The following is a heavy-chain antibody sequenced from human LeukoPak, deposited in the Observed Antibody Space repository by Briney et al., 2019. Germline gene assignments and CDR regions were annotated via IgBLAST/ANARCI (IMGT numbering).Heavy chain of an antibody. CDR3: ARSRLVSRVNNWFDP. V-gene: IGHV4-34*01. CDR2: ITHRGST. CDR1: GGSFNDYY. Sequence: SETLSLTCAVFGGSFNDYYWTWIRQPPGKGLEWVGEITHRGSTNYTPSLKSRVTISVDASKNQFSLKLSSVTAADTAVYYCARSRLVSRVNNWFDPWGQGTLVTVSS. J-gene: IGHJ5*02. D-gene: IGHD6-19*01.